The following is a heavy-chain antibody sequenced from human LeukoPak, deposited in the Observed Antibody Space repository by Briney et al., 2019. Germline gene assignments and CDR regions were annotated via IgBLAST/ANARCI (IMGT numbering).Heavy chain of an antibody. CDR1: GGSISSSNW. CDR3: ARWGGYCSSTTCLFDP. Sequence: SETLSLTCAVSGGSISSSNWWSWVRQPPGKGLEWIGEIFHGGSTNFNPSLKSRVTMSVDRSKKPFTLKLSSVTAADTAVYYCARWGGYCSSTTCLFDPWGQGTLVTVSS. D-gene: IGHD2-2*01. V-gene: IGHV4-4*02. CDR2: IFHGGST. J-gene: IGHJ5*02.